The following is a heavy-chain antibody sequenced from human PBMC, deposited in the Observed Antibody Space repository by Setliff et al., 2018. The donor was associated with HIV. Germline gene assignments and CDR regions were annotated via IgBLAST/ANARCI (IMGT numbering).Heavy chain of an antibody. CDR2: IYSGGST. J-gene: IGHJ4*02. D-gene: IGHD6-6*01. CDR1: GFTVRIKY. V-gene: IGHV3-66*01. CDR3: ARDPASPYFDY. Sequence: PGGSLRLSCAASGFTVRIKYMSWVRQAPGKGLEWVSGIYSGGSTYYADSVKGRFTISRDNSKNSLYLQMNSLRAEDTAVYFCARDPASPYFDYWGQGTLVTVSS.